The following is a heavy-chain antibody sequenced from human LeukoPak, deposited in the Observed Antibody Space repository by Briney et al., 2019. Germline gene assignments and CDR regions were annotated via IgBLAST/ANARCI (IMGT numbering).Heavy chain of an antibody. CDR2: INWNGGST. CDR1: GFTFDDYG. V-gene: IGHV3-20*01. D-gene: IGHD3-22*01. Sequence: PGGSLRLSCAASGFTFDDYGMSWVREAPGKGLEWVSGINWNGGSTGYADSVKGRFTISRDNAKNSLYLQMNSLRAEDTALYHCARDPAYYDSSGYGYYYYMDVWGKGTTATISS. J-gene: IGHJ6*03. CDR3: ARDPAYYDSSGYGYYYYMDV.